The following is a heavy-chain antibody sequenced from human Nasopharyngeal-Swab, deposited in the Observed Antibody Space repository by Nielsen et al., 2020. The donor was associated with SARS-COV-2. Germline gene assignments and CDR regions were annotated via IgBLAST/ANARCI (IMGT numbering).Heavy chain of an antibody. J-gene: IGHJ5*02. Sequence: GGSLRLSCAASGFTFSSYSMNWVRQAPGKGLEWVSYINSSSSTIYYADSVKGRFTISRDNAKNSLYLQMNSLRAEDTAVYYCAREVGGVVPNWFDPWGQGTLVTVSS. D-gene: IGHD3-3*01. CDR2: INSSSSTI. CDR3: AREVGGVVPNWFDP. V-gene: IGHV3-48*04. CDR1: GFTFSSYS.